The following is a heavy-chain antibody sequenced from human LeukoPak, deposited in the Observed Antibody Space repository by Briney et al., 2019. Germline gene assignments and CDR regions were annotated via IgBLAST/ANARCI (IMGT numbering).Heavy chain of an antibody. J-gene: IGHJ4*02. CDR3: VRGRDSGYFDY. CDR2: IWYDGSNK. Sequence: GGSLRLSCAASGFTFSSYAMSWVRQSPGKGLEWVAVIWYDGSNKYYADSVKGRFTISRDNSKNTLYLQMNSLRAEDTAVYYCVRGRDSGYFDYWGQGTLVTVSS. D-gene: IGHD1-26*01. V-gene: IGHV3-33*08. CDR1: GFTFSSYA.